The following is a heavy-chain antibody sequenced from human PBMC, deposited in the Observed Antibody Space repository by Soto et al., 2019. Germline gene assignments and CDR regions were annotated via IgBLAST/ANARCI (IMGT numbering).Heavy chain of an antibody. D-gene: IGHD6-13*01. V-gene: IGHV3-33*01. CDR2: IWYDGSNK. Sequence: QVPLVESGGGVVQPGRSLRLSCAASGFTFSSYGMHWVRQAPGKGLEWVAVIWYDGSNKYYADSVKGRFTISRDNSKNTLYLQMNSLRAEDTAVYYCARVPRGSSSWYVDYWGQGTLVTVSS. CDR1: GFTFSSYG. J-gene: IGHJ4*02. CDR3: ARVPRGSSSWYVDY.